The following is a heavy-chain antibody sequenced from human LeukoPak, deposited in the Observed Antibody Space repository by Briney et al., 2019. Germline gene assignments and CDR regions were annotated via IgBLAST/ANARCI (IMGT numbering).Heavy chain of an antibody. Sequence: SETLSLTCAVYGGSFSGYYWSWIRQPPGKGLEWIGEINHSGSTNYNPSLKSRVTISVDTSKNQFSLKLSSVTAADTAVYYCARLPSSGAGSTLNYWGQGTLVTVSS. J-gene: IGHJ4*02. CDR1: GGSFSGYY. D-gene: IGHD6-19*01. CDR2: INHSGST. CDR3: ARLPSSGAGSTLNY. V-gene: IGHV4-34*01.